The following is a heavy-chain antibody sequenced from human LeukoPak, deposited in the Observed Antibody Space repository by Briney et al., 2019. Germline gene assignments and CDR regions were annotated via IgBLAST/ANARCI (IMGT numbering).Heavy chain of an antibody. V-gene: IGHV3-23*01. D-gene: IGHD2-2*01. CDR1: GFTFSSYA. J-gene: IGHJ4*02. Sequence: GGSLRLSCAASGFTFSSYAMTWVRQAPGKGLEWVSAISGSGGSTYYADSAKGRFTISRDNSKNTLYLQMNSLRAEDTAVYYCARSPSYCSSTSCHGDYWGQGTLVTVSS. CDR2: ISGSGGST. CDR3: ARSPSYCSSTSCHGDY.